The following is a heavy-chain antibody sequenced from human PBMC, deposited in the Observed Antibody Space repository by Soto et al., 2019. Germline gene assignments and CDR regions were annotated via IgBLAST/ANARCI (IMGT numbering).Heavy chain of an antibody. CDR1: GYTFPSYG. Sequence: QVQLVQSGAEVKKPGASVKVSCKASGYTFPSYGISWVRQAPGQGLEWMGWISAYNGNTNYAQKLQGRVAMTTDTSTSTADMELRSLRSDDTAVYSCARDAPTIAAQDDYWGQGTLVTVSS. V-gene: IGHV1-18*01. J-gene: IGHJ4*02. D-gene: IGHD6-13*01. CDR3: ARDAPTIAAQDDY. CDR2: ISAYNGNT.